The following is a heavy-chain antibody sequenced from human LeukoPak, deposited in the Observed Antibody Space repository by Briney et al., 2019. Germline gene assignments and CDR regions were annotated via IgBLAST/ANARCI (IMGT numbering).Heavy chain of an antibody. CDR2: ISAYNGNT. CDR1: GYTFTSYG. V-gene: IGHV1-18*01. D-gene: IGHD1-26*01. Sequence: ASVKVSCKASGYTFTSYGISWVRQAPGQGLEWMGWISAYNGNTNYAQKLQGRVTMTTDTSTSTAYMELRSLRSDDTAVYYCARISGRRPRYYFDYWGQGTLVTVSS. J-gene: IGHJ4*02. CDR3: ARISGRRPRYYFDY.